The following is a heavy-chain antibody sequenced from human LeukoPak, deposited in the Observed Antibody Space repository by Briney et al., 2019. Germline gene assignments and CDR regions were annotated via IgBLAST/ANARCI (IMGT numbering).Heavy chain of an antibody. J-gene: IGHJ3*02. CDR1: GGSISSSSYY. V-gene: IGHV4-39*01. D-gene: IGHD3-22*01. Sequence: PSETLSLTCTVSGGSISSSSYYWGWIRQPPGKGLEWVGSIYYSGSTYYNPSLKSRVTISVDTSKNQFSLKLSSVTAADTAVYYCARQGHYYDSSGYREAFDIWGQGTMVTVSS. CDR2: IYYSGST. CDR3: ARQGHYYDSSGYREAFDI.